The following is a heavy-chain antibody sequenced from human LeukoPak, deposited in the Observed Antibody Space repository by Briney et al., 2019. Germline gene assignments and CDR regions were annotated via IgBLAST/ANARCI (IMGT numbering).Heavy chain of an antibody. CDR3: ARERYGSGSD. J-gene: IGHJ4*02. Sequence: SETLSLTCAVYGGSFSGYYWSWIRQPPGKGLEWIGYIYYSGSTNYNPSLKSRVTISVDTSKNQFSLKLSSVTAADTAVYYCARERYGSGSDWGQGTLVTVSS. CDR2: IYYSGST. CDR1: GGSFSGYY. D-gene: IGHD3-10*01. V-gene: IGHV4-59*01.